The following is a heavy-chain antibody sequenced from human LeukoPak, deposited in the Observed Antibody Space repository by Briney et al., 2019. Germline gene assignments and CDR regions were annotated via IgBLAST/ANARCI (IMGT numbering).Heavy chain of an antibody. D-gene: IGHD3-22*01. Sequence: GGSLRLSCAASGFTFSSYEMHWVRQAPGKGLEWVSYISSSDSTIYYADSVKGRFTIYRDNAKKSLYLQLNSLRAEDTAVYYCARAVWDSSGHLFDYWGQGTLVTVSS. CDR2: ISSSDSTI. J-gene: IGHJ4*02. V-gene: IGHV3-48*03. CDR1: GFTFSSYE. CDR3: ARAVWDSSGHLFDY.